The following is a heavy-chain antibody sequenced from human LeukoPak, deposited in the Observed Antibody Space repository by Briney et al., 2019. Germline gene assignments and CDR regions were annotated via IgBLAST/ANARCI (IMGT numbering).Heavy chain of an antibody. V-gene: IGHV1-69*04. Sequence: SAKVSCKASVGSFSSYAISWVRQAPAHGLEWMGRIIPIFGIANYAKKFQGRVTITADKSTSTAYMELSSLRSEDTAVYYCARGGIAARYGMDVWGQGTTVTVSS. CDR1: VGSFSSYA. J-gene: IGHJ6*02. CDR2: IIPIFGIA. D-gene: IGHD6-6*01. CDR3: ARGGIAARYGMDV.